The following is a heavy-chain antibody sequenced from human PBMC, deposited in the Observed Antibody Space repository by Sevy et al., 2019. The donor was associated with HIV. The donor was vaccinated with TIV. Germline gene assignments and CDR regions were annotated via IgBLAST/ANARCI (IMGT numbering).Heavy chain of an antibody. D-gene: IGHD3-22*01. CDR3: ARDRYYDASGYDYYYYGMDV. Sequence: GGCLRLSCEASGFTVSGNYMAWVRLAPGKGLEWVSLIDSGGSTYYAYSVKGRFTISRDNAKNTLYLQMNPLRAEDTAVYFCARDRYYDASGYDYYYYGMDVWGHGTTVTVSS. J-gene: IGHJ6*02. V-gene: IGHV3-66*01. CDR1: GFTVSGNY. CDR2: IDSGGST.